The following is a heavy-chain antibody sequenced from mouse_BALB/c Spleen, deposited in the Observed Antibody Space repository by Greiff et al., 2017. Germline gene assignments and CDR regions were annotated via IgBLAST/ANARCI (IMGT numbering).Heavy chain of an antibody. V-gene: IGHV3-2*02. Sequence: EVKLLESGPGLVKPSQSLSLTCTVTGYSITSDYAWNWIRQFPGNKLEWMGYISYSGSTSYNPSLKSRISITRDTSKNQFFLQLNSVTTEDTATYYCARRGYGAMDYWGQGTSVTVSS. CDR3: ARRGYGAMDY. CDR2: ISYSGST. J-gene: IGHJ4*01. CDR1: GYSITSDYA. D-gene: IGHD1-2*01.